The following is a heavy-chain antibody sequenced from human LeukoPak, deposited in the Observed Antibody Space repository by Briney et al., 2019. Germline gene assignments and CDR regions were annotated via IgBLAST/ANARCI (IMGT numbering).Heavy chain of an antibody. CDR3: ARRGMATNGWFDP. J-gene: IGHJ5*02. CDR1: GYSFTSYW. D-gene: IGHD5-24*01. V-gene: IGHV5-51*01. CDR2: IYPGDSDT. Sequence: GESLKISCKGSGYSFTSYWIGWVRQMPGKGLEWLGIIYPGDSDTRYSPSFQGQVTISADKSISTAYLQWNSLKASDTAMYYCARRGMATNGWFDPWGQGTLVTVSS.